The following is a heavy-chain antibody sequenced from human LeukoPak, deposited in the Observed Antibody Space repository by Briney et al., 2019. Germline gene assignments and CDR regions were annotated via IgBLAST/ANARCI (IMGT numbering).Heavy chain of an antibody. CDR2: ISGSGGGT. Sequence: GSLRLSCAASGFTFSSYAMSWDRQAPGKGLEWVSAISGSGGGTYYADSVKGRFTISRDNSKNTLYLQMTSLRAEDTARYYCAKHPRLVRYFDSWGQGTLVTVSS. CDR3: AKHPRLVRYFDS. D-gene: IGHD6-6*01. J-gene: IGHJ4*02. V-gene: IGHV3-23*01. CDR1: GFTFSSYA.